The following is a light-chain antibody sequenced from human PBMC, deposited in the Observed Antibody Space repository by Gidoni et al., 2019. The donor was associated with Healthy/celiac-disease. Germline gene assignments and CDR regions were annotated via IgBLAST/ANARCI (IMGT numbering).Light chain of an antibody. J-gene: IGKJ2*04. CDR3: QQGS. V-gene: IGKV3-20*01. Sequence: EIVLTQSPGTLSLSPGERATLSCRASQRVSSSYLAWYQQKPGQAPRLLIYGASSRATGIPDRFSGSGSGTDFTLTISRLEPEDFAVYYCQQGSFGQGTKLEIK. CDR1: QRVSSSY. CDR2: GAS.